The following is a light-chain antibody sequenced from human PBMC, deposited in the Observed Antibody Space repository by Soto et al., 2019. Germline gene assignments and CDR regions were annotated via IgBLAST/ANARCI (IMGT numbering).Light chain of an antibody. CDR1: QSITNM. J-gene: IGKJ1*01. CDR2: DAS. CDR3: QHYGGMWT. V-gene: IGKV1-5*01. Sequence: DIQMTQSPSTLSAYVGDRVTITCRASQSITNMLAWYQQKPGKAPKVLIYDASNLESGVPSRFSGRGFGTEFILTISRLQPDDFAMYWCQHYGGMWTFGQGTKVEIK.